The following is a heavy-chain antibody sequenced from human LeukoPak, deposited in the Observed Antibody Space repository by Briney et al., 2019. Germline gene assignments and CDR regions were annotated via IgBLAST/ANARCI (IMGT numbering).Heavy chain of an antibody. CDR1: GFTFSIYA. CDR2: ISSGGRT. D-gene: IGHD6-13*01. V-gene: IGHV3-23*01. Sequence: GGSLRRSCAASGFTFSIYAMTWVRHTPGKGLEWVSTISSGGRTYYADSVKGRFTISRDNSKNTLYLHMNSLRAEDTALYYCAKDYSGSWYYFDYWGQGTLVTVSS. J-gene: IGHJ4*02. CDR3: AKDYSGSWYYFDY.